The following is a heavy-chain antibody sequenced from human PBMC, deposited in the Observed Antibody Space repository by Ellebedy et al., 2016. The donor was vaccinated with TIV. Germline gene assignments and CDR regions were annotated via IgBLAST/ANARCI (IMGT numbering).Heavy chain of an antibody. CDR2: IYYSGST. CDR1: GGSISSSGYY. V-gene: IGHV4-39*07. Sequence: SETLSLTCIVSGGSISSSGYYWDWIRQPPGKGLEWIGSIYYSGSTHYNPSLKSRVTISIDTSRNQFSLKLSSVTAADTDVYYCARGRSFEAFDIWGQGTMVTVSS. J-gene: IGHJ3*02. CDR3: ARGRSFEAFDI.